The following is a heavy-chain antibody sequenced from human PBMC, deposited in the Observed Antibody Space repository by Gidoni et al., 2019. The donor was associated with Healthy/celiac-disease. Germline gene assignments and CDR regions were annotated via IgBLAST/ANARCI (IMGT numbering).Heavy chain of an antibody. Sequence: QLQLQESGPGLVKPSETLSLTCTVSGGSISSSSYYWGWIRQPPGKGLEWIGSIYYSGSTYYNPSLNSRVTISVDTSKNQFSLKLSSVTAADTAVYYCASRYCSSTSCYWAFDYWGQGTLVTVSS. CDR2: IYYSGST. CDR3: ASRYCSSTSCYWAFDY. V-gene: IGHV4-39*01. J-gene: IGHJ4*02. D-gene: IGHD2-2*01. CDR1: GGSISSSSYY.